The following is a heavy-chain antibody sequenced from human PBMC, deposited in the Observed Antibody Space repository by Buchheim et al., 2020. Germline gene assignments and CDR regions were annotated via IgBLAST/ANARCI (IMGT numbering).Heavy chain of an antibody. CDR1: GGSVSSYY. CDR2: IFHSESP. D-gene: IGHD1-1*01. V-gene: IGHV4-59*02. J-gene: IGHJ4*02. Sequence: QVQLQESGPGLVKPSETLSLTCTVSGGSVSSYYWSWIRQSPGKGLEWLANIFHSESPNHNPSLKSRLTISVDTSKNQFSLNLTSVTAADTAVYYCARVLGTGTLDYWGQG. CDR3: ARVLGTGTLDY.